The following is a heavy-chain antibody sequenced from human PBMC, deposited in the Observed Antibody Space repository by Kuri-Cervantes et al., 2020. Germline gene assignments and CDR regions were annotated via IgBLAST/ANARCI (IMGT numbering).Heavy chain of an antibody. D-gene: IGHD3-16*01. CDR3: ATVSGGIGGWFDP. CDR2: ISAYNENT. V-gene: IGHV1-18*01. J-gene: IGHJ5*02. CDR1: GYTLTELS. Sequence: ASVKVSCKVSGYTLTELSMHWVRQAPGQGLEWMGWISAYNENTIYAQKFQGRVTMTTDTSTNTGYMELRGLRSDDTAVYYCATVSGGIGGWFDPWGQGTLVTVSS.